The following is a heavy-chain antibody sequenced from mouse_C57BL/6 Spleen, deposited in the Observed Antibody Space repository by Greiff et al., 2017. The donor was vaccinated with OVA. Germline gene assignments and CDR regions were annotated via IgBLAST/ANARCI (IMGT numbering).Heavy chain of an antibody. CDR1: GYSITSGYY. Sequence: EVQLVESGPGLVKPSQSLSLTCSVTGYSITSGYYWNWIRQFPGNKLEWMGYISYDGSNNYNPSLKNRISITRDTSKNQFFLKLNSVTTEDTATYYCARGVGRMYFDVWGTGTTVTVSS. CDR3: ARGVGRMYFDV. CDR2: ISYDGSN. D-gene: IGHD4-1*01. J-gene: IGHJ1*03. V-gene: IGHV3-6*01.